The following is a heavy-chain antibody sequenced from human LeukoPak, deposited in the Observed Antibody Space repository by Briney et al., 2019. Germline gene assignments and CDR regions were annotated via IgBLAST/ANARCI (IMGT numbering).Heavy chain of an antibody. J-gene: IGHJ4*02. V-gene: IGHV5-51*01. CDR2: IYPGDSKT. CDR1: GYRFTTYW. D-gene: IGHD6-13*01. CDR3: ARILSYSSSWYYFDY. Sequence: GESLKISCKGSGYRFTTYWIGWVRQMPGKGLEWMGIIYPGDSKTRYSPSFQGQVTISADKSISTAFLQWSSLKASDTAMYYCARILSYSSSWYYFDYWGQGTLVTVSS.